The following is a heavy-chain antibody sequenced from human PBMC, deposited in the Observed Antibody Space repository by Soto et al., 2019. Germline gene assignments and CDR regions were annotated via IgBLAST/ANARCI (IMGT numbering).Heavy chain of an antibody. Sequence: EVQLLESGGGLVQPGGSLRLSCAASGFTFSSYAMSWVRQAPGKGLEWVSAISGSGGSTYYADPVKGRFTISRDNSKNTLYLQMNSLRAEDTAVYYCAKEGSGYCSGGSCYFDYWGQGTLVTVSS. CDR1: GFTFSSYA. CDR3: AKEGSGYCSGGSCYFDY. CDR2: ISGSGGST. V-gene: IGHV3-23*01. D-gene: IGHD2-15*01. J-gene: IGHJ4*02.